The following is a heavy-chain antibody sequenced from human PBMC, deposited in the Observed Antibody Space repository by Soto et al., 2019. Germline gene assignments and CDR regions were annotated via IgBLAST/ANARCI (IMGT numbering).Heavy chain of an antibody. CDR3: AKDGFSSSWSPNYFDY. CDR1: GFTFSSYA. J-gene: IGHJ4*02. CDR2: ISGSGGST. Sequence: GGSLRLSCAASGFTFSSYAMSWVRQAPGKGLEWVSAISGSGGSTYYADSVKGRFTISRDNSKNTLYLQMNSLRAEDTAVYYCAKDGFSSSWSPNYFDYWGQGTLVTVSS. V-gene: IGHV3-23*01. D-gene: IGHD6-13*01.